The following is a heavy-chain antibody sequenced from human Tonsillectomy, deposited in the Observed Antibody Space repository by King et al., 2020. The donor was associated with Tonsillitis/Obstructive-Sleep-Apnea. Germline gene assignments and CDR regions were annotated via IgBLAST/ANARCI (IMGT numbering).Heavy chain of an antibody. CDR2: NSAYNGNT. D-gene: IGHD3-3*01. Sequence: VQLVESGAEVKKPGASVKVSCKASGYTFTSYGISWVRQATGQGLEWMGWNSAYNGNTNYAQKLQGRVTMTTDTSTSTAYMELRSLRSDDTAVYYCARDLAIWSGYRYFDYWGQGTLVTVSS. J-gene: IGHJ4*02. V-gene: IGHV1-18*01. CDR1: GYTFTSYG. CDR3: ARDLAIWSGYRYFDY.